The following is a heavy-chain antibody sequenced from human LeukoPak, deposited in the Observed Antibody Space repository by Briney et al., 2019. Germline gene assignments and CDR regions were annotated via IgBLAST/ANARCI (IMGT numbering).Heavy chain of an antibody. CDR3: ARLILTGTSKYYFDY. D-gene: IGHD7-27*01. CDR2: IYYSGNT. CDR1: GVSISSSSYY. J-gene: IGHJ4*02. Sequence: NPSETLSLTCTVSGVSISSSSYYWGWIRQPPGKGLEWIGSIYYSGNTYYNPSLKSRVTIFVDTSKNQFSLTLNSVTAADTAVYYCARLILTGTSKYYFDYWGQGTLVTVSS. V-gene: IGHV4-39*01.